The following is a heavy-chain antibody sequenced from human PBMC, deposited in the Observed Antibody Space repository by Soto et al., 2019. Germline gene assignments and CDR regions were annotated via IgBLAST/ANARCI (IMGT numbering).Heavy chain of an antibody. CDR2: IIPIFGTA. D-gene: IGHD3-22*01. CDR3: ARVIARHYYDSRKVLSGMDV. CDR1: GGTFSSYA. V-gene: IGHV1-69*01. J-gene: IGHJ6*02. Sequence: QVQLVQSGAEVKKPGSSVKVSCKASGGTFSSYAISWVRQAPGQGLEWMGGIIPIFGTANYAQKFQGRVTITADESTSAAYMELSRLRSEDTAVYYCARVIARHYYDSRKVLSGMDVWGQGTTVTVSS.